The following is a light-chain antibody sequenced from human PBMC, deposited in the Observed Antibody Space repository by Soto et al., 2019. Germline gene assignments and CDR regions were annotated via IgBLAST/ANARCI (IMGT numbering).Light chain of an antibody. V-gene: IGLV1-40*01. CDR2: GNS. J-gene: IGLJ3*02. Sequence: QSVLTQPPSVSGAPGQRVTISCTGSSSNIGAGYDVHWYQQLPGTAPKLLIYGNSNRPSGVPDRFSGSKSGTSASLAITGLQVGDEADYYCQSYDSSLSGWVFGGGTKLTVL. CDR3: QSYDSSLSGWV. CDR1: SSNIGAGYD.